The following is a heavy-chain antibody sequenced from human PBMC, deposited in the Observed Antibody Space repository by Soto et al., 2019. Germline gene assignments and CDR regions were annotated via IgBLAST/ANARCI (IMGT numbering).Heavy chain of an antibody. CDR2: ISGSGGGT. D-gene: IGHD3-10*01. Sequence: SWWALRLSCASSGFTFSSYAMSWVRQAPGKGLEWVSSISGSGGGTYYADSVKGRFTISRDNSKNTLSLQMNSLRAEDTAVYYCAKSRGSGSYFNPSDAFDFWGQGTMVTVSS. V-gene: IGHV3-23*01. CDR1: GFTFSSYA. CDR3: AKSRGSGSYFNPSDAFDF. J-gene: IGHJ3*01.